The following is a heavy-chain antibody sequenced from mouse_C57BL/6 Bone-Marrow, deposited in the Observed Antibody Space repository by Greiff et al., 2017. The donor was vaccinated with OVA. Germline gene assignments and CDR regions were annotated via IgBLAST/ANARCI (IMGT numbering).Heavy chain of an antibody. Sequence: VQLQQSGAELVRPGASVKLSCTASGFNIKDDYMHWVKERPEQGLEWIGWIDPENGDTEYASKFQGKATITADTSSKTVYLHLSSLTSEDTAVYYGTTYRYWGQGTTLTVSS. CDR1: GFNIKDDY. J-gene: IGHJ2*01. CDR2: IDPENGDT. V-gene: IGHV14-4*01. CDR3: TTYRY.